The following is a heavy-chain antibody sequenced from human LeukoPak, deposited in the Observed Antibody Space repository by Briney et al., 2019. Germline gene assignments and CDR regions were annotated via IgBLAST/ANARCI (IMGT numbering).Heavy chain of an antibody. CDR3: ARGDLGILNGYYAFDI. CDR1: GGSISSYY. J-gene: IGHJ3*02. CDR2: ISTSGNT. Sequence: SSETLSLTCTVSGGSISSYYWSWIRQPPGKGLEWIGRISTSGNTNYNPSLESRVTVSLDRSKNQFSLKLSSVTAADTAVYYCARGDLGILNGYYAFDIWGQGTLVTVSS. D-gene: IGHD3-9*01. V-gene: IGHV4-4*08.